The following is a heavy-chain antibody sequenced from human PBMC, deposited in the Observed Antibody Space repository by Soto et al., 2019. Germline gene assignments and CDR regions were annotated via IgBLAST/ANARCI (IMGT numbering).Heavy chain of an antibody. J-gene: IGHJ6*02. Sequence: QVQLQESGPGLVKPSQTLSLTCTVSGGSISSGDYYWSWIRQPPGKGLEWIGYIYYSGSTYYNPSLKSPVTISVDTSKDQFSLKLSSVPAADTAVYYCARVRIAARPNYYYGMDVWGQGTTVTVSS. CDR2: IYYSGST. CDR1: GGSISSGDYY. CDR3: ARVRIAARPNYYYGMDV. D-gene: IGHD6-6*01. V-gene: IGHV4-30-4*01.